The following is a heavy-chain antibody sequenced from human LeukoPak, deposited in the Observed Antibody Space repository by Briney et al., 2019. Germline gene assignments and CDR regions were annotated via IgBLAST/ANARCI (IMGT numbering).Heavy chain of an antibody. D-gene: IGHD1/OR15-1a*01. J-gene: IGHJ4*01. CDR3: ARDGTAPAHYFDL. CDR1: GFTFSDYW. V-gene: IGHV3-7*01. CDR2: IRQDGGEK. Sequence: PGGSLRLSCAVSGFTFSDYWMNRVRQAPGRGLEWVASIRQDGGEKSYVDSVKGRFTISRDNTKNSLYLQMSSLWAEDTAVYCCARDGTAPAHYFDLWGRGTLVTVSS.